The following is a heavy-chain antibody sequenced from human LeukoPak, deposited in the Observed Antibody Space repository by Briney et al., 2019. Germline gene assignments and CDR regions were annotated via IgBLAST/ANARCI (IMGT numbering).Heavy chain of an antibody. Sequence: ASVKVSCKASGGTFSSYAISWVRQAPGQGLEWMGRIIPILGIANYAQKFQGRVTITADKPTSTAYMELSSLRSEDTAVYYCATEPGITMVRGVIDYWGQGTLVTVSS. CDR1: GGTFSSYA. V-gene: IGHV1-69*04. CDR2: IIPILGIA. J-gene: IGHJ4*02. D-gene: IGHD3-10*01. CDR3: ATEPGITMVRGVIDY.